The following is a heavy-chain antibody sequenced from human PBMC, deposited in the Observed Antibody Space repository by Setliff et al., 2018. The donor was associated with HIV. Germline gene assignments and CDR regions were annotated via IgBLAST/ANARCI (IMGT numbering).Heavy chain of an antibody. CDR2: THHSGST. D-gene: IGHD5-18*01. V-gene: IGHV4-38-2*01. J-gene: IGHJ4*02. CDR3: ARHLLRGYIYIVFDY. CDR1: ARSISSDYC. Sequence: LSLTCAVSARSISSDYCWGWIRQPPGKGLEWIGSTHHSGSTYYNPSLNSRVTISVDTSKNHFSLKLRSVTAADTAVYYCARHLLRGYIYIVFDYWGQGTLVAVSS.